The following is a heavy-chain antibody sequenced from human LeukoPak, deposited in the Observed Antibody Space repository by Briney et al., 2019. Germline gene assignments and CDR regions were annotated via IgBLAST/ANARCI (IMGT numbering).Heavy chain of an antibody. CDR3: AKDLLAGITMVRGVTTYFDY. V-gene: IGHV3-53*01. J-gene: IGHJ4*02. CDR2: IYSGGNT. CDR1: GFTVGSNY. Sequence: PGGSLRLSCAASGFTVGSNYMSWVRQAPGMGLEWVSVIYSGGNTYYADSVKGRFTISRGNSKNTLYLQMNSLRAEDTAVYYCAKDLLAGITMVRGVTTYFDYWGQGTLVTVSS. D-gene: IGHD3-10*01.